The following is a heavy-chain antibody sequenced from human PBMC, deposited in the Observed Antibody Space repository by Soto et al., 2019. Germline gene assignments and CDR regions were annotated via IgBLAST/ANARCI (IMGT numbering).Heavy chain of an antibody. CDR3: ASHYDSSGYYYDYYYYGMDV. D-gene: IGHD3-22*01. Sequence: QVQLQESGPGLVKPSETLSLTCTVSGGSISSYYWSWIRQPAGKGLEWNGRIYTSGSTNYNPSLKGRCTMAVDTSKNQFDLKLSAVTAADTAVYYCASHYDSSGYYYDYYYYGMDVWGQGTTVTVSS. V-gene: IGHV4-4*07. CDR2: IYTSGST. J-gene: IGHJ6*02. CDR1: GGSISSYY.